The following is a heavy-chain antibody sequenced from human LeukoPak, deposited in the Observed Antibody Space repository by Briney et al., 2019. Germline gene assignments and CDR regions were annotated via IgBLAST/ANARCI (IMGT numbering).Heavy chain of an antibody. Sequence: SETLSLTCAVYGGSFSGYYLSWIRQPPGKGLEWIGEINHSGSTNYNPALKNRGTTTVGTSKNQFSLKLSSVTAADTAVYYCARGLRYYYYYMDVWGKGTTVTVSS. CDR3: ARGLRYYYYYMDV. V-gene: IGHV4-34*01. CDR1: GGSFSGYY. J-gene: IGHJ6*03. CDR2: INHSGST.